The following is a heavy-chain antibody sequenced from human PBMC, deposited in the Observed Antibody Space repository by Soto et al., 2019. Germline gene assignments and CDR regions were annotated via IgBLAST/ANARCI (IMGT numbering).Heavy chain of an antibody. V-gene: IGHV3-7*05. CDR2: INQDGNEK. J-gene: IGHJ5*02. Sequence: GGSLRLSCAASGFTFNNFWMSWVRQTPGKGLEWVANINQDGNEKNYVDSVKGRFTISRDNAKNSLFLQMSGLRAEDTAIYYCARDYTVIDPWGQGALVTVSS. CDR3: ARDYTVIDP. CDR1: GFTFNNFW.